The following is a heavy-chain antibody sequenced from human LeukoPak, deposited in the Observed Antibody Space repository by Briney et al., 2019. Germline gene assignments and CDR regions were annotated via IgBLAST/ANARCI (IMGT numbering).Heavy chain of an antibody. V-gene: IGHV3-20*04. J-gene: IGHJ4*02. D-gene: IGHD3-3*01. CDR1: GFTFDDYG. CDR3: ALGYYDFWSGYLDY. CDR2: INWNGGST. Sequence: GGSLRLSCAASGFTFDDYGMSWVRHAPGKGLEWVSGINWNGGSTGYADSVKGRFTISRDNAKNSLYLQMNSLRAEDTALYYCALGYYDFWSGYLDYWGQGTLVTVSS.